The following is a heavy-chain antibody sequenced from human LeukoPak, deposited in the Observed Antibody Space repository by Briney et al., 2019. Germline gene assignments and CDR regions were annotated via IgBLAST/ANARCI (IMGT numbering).Heavy chain of an antibody. Sequence: SETLSLTCTVSGGSISSGSYYWGWIRQPPGKGLEWIGSIYHSGSTYYNPSLKSRVTISVDTSKNQFSLKLSSVTAADTAVYYCARARGSNYAEGWFDPWGQGTLVTVSS. J-gene: IGHJ5*02. CDR1: GGSISSGSYY. V-gene: IGHV4-39*07. D-gene: IGHD4-11*01. CDR2: IYHSGST. CDR3: ARARGSNYAEGWFDP.